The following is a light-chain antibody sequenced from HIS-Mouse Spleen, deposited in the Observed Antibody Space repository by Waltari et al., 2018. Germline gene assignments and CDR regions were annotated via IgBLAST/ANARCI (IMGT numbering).Light chain of an antibody. V-gene: IGKV3-11*01. CDR1: QSVSSY. Sequence: EIVLTQSPATLSLSPWERATLSCRASQSVSSYLAWYHQKPGQAPRLLIYDASNQATGIPARFSGSGSGTDFTLTISSLEPADFAVYYCQQRSNWPPWTFGQGTKVEIK. CDR2: DAS. J-gene: IGKJ1*01. CDR3: QQRSNWPPWT.